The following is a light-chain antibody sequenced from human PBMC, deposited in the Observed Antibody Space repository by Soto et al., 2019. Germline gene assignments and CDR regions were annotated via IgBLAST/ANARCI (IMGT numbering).Light chain of an antibody. CDR1: SSDVGGYNY. CDR3: SSYTSSSLYV. CDR2: DVS. Sequence: QSALTQPASVSGSPGQSITISCTGTSSDVGGYNYVSWYQQHPGKAPKLMIYDVSNRPSGVSNRFSGSKSGNTASLTISGLQAEDEADYYCSSYTSSSLYVFGTEPKLTVL. V-gene: IGLV2-14*01. J-gene: IGLJ1*01.